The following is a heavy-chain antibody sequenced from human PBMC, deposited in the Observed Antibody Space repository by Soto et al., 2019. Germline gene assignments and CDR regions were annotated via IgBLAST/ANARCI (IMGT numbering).Heavy chain of an antibody. CDR2: INHGGST. Sequence: SETLSLTCAVYGGSFSGYYWSWIRQPPGKGLEWIGEINHGGSTNYNPSLKSQDTISINPSKNQFSLKLSSVTAADTAVHYCARGGAGTTFFQFYYYMDVWGKGTTVT. CDR1: GGSFSGYY. D-gene: IGHD1-7*01. J-gene: IGHJ6*03. V-gene: IGHV4-34*01. CDR3: ARGGAGTTFFQFYYYMDV.